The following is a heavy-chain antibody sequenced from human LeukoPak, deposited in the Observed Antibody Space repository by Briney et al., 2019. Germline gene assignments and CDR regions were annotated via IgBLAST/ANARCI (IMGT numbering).Heavy chain of an antibody. CDR2: MNPNSGNT. J-gene: IGHJ6*02. CDR3: ASLIRGYSYYGMDV. Sequence: ASVKVSCKASGYTFTSYDINWVRQATGQGLEWMGWMNPNSGNTGYAQKFQGRVTMTRNTSISTAYMELGSLRSEDTAVYYCASLIRGYSYYGMDVWGQGTTVTVSS. D-gene: IGHD5-18*01. V-gene: IGHV1-8*02. CDR1: GYTFTSYD.